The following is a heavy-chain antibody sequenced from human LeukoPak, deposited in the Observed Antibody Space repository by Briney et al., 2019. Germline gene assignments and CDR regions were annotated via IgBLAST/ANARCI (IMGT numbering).Heavy chain of an antibody. J-gene: IGHJ4*02. CDR2: INPNSGGT. CDR3: ARDRRGYSGYDFLFDY. CDR1: GYTFTGYY. Sequence: ASVKVSCKASGYTFTGYYMHWVRQAPGQVLEWMGWINPNSGGTNYAQKFQGRVTMTRDTSISTAYMELSRLRSDDTAVYYCARDRRGYSGYDFLFDYWGQGTLVTVSS. V-gene: IGHV1-2*02. D-gene: IGHD5-12*01.